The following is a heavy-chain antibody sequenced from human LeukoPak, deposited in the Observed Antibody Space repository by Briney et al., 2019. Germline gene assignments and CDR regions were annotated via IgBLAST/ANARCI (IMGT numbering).Heavy chain of an antibody. CDR1: GFTFSNHA. V-gene: IGHV3-21*01. CDR2: INSKSRYI. D-gene: IGHD6-6*01. J-gene: IGHJ4*02. Sequence: PGGSLRLSCAASGFTFSNHAMTWVRQAPGKGLEWVSSINSKSRYIYYTDSLKGRFTISRDNGKNSVYLQMNSLRAEDTAVYFCARADSSSSRLDCWGQGTLVTVSS. CDR3: ARADSSSSRLDC.